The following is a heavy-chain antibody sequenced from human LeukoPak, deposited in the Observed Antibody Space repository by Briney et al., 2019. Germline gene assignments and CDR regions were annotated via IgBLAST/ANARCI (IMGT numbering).Heavy chain of an antibody. CDR3: ARGTGVRGVSLYYYYGMDV. CDR2: IYHSGST. J-gene: IGHJ6*02. V-gene: IGHV4-30-2*01. Sequence: SETLSLTCAVSGGSISSGGYSWSWIRQPPGKDLEWIGYIYHSGSTYYNPSLKSRVTISVDRSKNQFSLKLSSVTAADTAVYYCARGTGVRGVSLYYYYGMDVWGQGTTVTVSS. D-gene: IGHD3-10*01. CDR1: GGSISSGGYS.